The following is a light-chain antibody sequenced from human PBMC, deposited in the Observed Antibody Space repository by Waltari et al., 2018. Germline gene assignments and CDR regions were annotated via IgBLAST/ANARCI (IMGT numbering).Light chain of an antibody. Sequence: HSALTQPASVSGSHGQSITIPCTGTSSDVGGYNYVSWYQQHPGKAPKLMIFDVSNRSSGVSNRFSGSKSGNTASLADSGLQADDEGDYYCSSYISSDTLELFGGGTSLTVL. CDR1: SSDVGGYNY. CDR3: SSYISSDTLEL. V-gene: IGLV2-14*03. CDR2: DVS. J-gene: IGLJ2*01.